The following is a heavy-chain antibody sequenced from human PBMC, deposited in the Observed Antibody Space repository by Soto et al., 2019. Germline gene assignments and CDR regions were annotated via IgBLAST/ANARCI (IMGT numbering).Heavy chain of an antibody. J-gene: IGHJ6*03. D-gene: IGHD2-8*01. CDR3: AREGYCTNGVCPPGDYYYYYMDV. CDR2: MNPNSGNT. Sequence: ASVKVSCKASGYTFTGYYMHWVRQAPGQGLEWMGWMNPNSGNTGYAQKFQGRVTMTRNTSISTAYMELSSLRSEDTAVYYCAREGYCTNGVCPPGDYYYYYMDVWGKGTTVTVSS. CDR1: GYTFTGYY. V-gene: IGHV1-8*02.